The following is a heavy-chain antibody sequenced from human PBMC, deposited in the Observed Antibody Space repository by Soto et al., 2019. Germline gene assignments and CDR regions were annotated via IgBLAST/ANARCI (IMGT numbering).Heavy chain of an antibody. V-gene: IGHV3-33*06. CDR1: GFSFSTYG. CDR2: IWYDGSKK. J-gene: IGHJ6*02. D-gene: IGHD4-17*01. CDR3: AKILSLTRSYWHGMDV. Sequence: GGSLRLSCVASGFSFSTYGMHWVRQAPGKGLEGVALIWYDGSKKYYGDSVKGRFTVSRDNSKNTLYLQMNSLRVEDSAIYYCAKILSLTRSYWHGMDVWGQGTTVTVSS.